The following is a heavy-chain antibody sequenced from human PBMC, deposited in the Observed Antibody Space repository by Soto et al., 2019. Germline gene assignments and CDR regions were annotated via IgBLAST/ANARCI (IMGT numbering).Heavy chain of an antibody. V-gene: IGHV3-23*01. CDR3: AKDQAVANYYFDY. CDR2: ISGSGGST. D-gene: IGHD6-19*01. J-gene: IGHJ4*02. CDR1: GFTFSSYA. Sequence: EVQLLESGGDLVQPGGSLRLSCAASGFTFSSYAMSWVRQAPGRGLEWVSTISGSGGSTYYAASVKGRFTISRDNSKNTLYLQMNSLRAEDTAVYYCAKDQAVANYYFDYWGQGTLVTVSS.